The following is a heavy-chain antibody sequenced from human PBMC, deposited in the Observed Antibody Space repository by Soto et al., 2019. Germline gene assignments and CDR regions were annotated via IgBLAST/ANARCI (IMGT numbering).Heavy chain of an antibody. V-gene: IGHV4-4*02. J-gene: IGHJ5*02. D-gene: IGHD2-8*02. CDR2: IFHDGNT. Sequence: TSSETLSLTCAVSGASIGSGCWWSCVRQPPGKGLEWIAEIFHDGNTNYRPSLKSRVAISVDKSQNQFSLNVYSVTAADTAVYYCARHEGWTGPDQWGQGTLVTVSS. CDR1: GASIGSGCW. CDR3: ARHEGWTGPDQ.